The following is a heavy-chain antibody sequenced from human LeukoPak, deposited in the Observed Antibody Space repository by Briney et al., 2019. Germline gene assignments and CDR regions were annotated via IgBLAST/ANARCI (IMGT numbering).Heavy chain of an antibody. CDR1: GFTFSSYS. Sequence: GGSLRLSCAASGFTFSSYSMNWVRQAPGKGLEWVSSISGSSSYIYYADSVKGRFTISRDNAKNSLYLQMNSLRAEDTAVYYCARDEGVVVTSKTFDYWGQGTLVTASS. CDR3: ARDEGVVVTSKTFDY. J-gene: IGHJ4*02. CDR2: ISGSSSYI. V-gene: IGHV3-21*01. D-gene: IGHD2-21*02.